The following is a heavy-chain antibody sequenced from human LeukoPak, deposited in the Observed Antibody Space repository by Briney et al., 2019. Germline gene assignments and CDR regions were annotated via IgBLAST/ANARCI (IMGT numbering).Heavy chain of an antibody. CDR3: AKDGSWGDYYFYFYMDV. CDR2: FSGSGYYT. D-gene: IGHD3-16*01. V-gene: IGHV3-23*01. J-gene: IGHJ6*03. Sequence: GGSLRLSCEASGSGFTFGNFGMSWVRQAPGKGLEWLSGFSGSGYYTYYADSVKGRFTISRDNSKNTVYIQMNSLRAEDTAVYYCAKDGSWGDYYFYFYMDVWGKGTTVTVSS. CDR1: GSGFTFGNFG.